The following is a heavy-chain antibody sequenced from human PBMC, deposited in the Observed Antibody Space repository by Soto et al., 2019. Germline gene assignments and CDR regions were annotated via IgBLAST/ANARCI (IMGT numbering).Heavy chain of an antibody. CDR2: INQDRSGK. J-gene: IGHJ6*02. CDR3: ARDGSTSWYSYDYHGMDV. Sequence: EVQLVESGGGLVQPGGSLRLSCGASGFTFRTYWLSWVRQVPGKGLELVANINQDRSGKNYVDSVKGRFTISRDYAKNSLHLQMSSLRAEDTALYYCARDGSTSWYSYDYHGMDVWGQGTTVTVSS. V-gene: IGHV3-7*05. D-gene: IGHD5-18*01. CDR1: GFTFRTYW.